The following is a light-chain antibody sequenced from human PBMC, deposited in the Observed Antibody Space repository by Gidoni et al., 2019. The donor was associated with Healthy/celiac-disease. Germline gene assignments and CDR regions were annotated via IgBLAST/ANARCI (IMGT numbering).Light chain of an antibody. Sequence: DIQMTQSPSSLSASVGDRVTITCQASQGISNYLNWYQQKPGKAPKLLIYDASNLETGVPSRFSGSGSGTDFTFTISSLQPEDIATYYCQQYDNLPSTFGQGTKVEIK. J-gene: IGKJ1*01. CDR2: DAS. CDR1: QGISNY. CDR3: QQYDNLPST. V-gene: IGKV1-33*01.